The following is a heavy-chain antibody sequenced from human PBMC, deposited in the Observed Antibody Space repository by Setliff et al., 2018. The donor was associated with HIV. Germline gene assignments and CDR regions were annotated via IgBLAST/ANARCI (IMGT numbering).Heavy chain of an antibody. D-gene: IGHD1-26*01. J-gene: IGHJ3*02. CDR3: ARASGGNSVENGFDI. Sequence: ASVKVSCKPSGGTFSSYAITWVRQAPGQGLEWMGWISAYNGHTNYAQKFHGRVTMTTDTSTRTAYMEMRGLTYDDTAVYYCARASGGNSVENGFDIWGQGTMVTVSS. CDR2: ISAYNGHT. V-gene: IGHV1-18*01. CDR1: GGTFSSYA.